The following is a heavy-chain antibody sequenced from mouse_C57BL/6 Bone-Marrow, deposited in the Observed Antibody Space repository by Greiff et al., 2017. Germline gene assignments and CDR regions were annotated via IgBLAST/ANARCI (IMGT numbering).Heavy chain of an antibody. Sequence: VQLQQSGTVLARPGASVKMSCKTSGYTFTSYWMHWVKQRPGQGLEWIGAIYPGNSDTSYNQKFKGKATLTVDKSSSTAYMLLSSLTSEDSAVYFCARDLLGYAMDYWGQGTSVTVSS. CDR1: GYTFTSYW. D-gene: IGHD2-1*01. CDR2: IYPGNSDT. J-gene: IGHJ4*01. CDR3: ARDLLGYAMDY. V-gene: IGHV1-5*01.